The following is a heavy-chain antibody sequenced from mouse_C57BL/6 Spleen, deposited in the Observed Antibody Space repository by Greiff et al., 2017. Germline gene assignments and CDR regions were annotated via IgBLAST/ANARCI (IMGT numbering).Heavy chain of an antibody. CDR1: GFSLTSYG. CDR3: ARWLLRRDYAMDY. J-gene: IGHJ4*01. D-gene: IGHD2-3*01. V-gene: IGHV2-2*01. CDR2: IWSGGST. Sequence: VMLVESGPGLVQPSQSLSITCTVSGFSLTSYGVHWVRQSPGKGLEWLGVIWSGGSTDYNAAFISRLSISKDNSKSQVFFKMNSLQADDTAIYYCARWLLRRDYAMDYWGQGTSVTVSS.